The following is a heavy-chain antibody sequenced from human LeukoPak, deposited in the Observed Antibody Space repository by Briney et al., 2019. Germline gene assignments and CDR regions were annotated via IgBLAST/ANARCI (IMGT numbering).Heavy chain of an antibody. Sequence: ASVKVSCKASGYTFSSYGISWVRQAPGQGLEWMGGIIPIFGTANYAQKFQGRVTITADESTSTAYMELSSLRSEDTAVYYCAGAVISDAFDIWGQGTMVTVSS. V-gene: IGHV1-69*13. D-gene: IGHD2-21*01. CDR2: IIPIFGTA. J-gene: IGHJ3*02. CDR1: GYTFSSYG. CDR3: AGAVISDAFDI.